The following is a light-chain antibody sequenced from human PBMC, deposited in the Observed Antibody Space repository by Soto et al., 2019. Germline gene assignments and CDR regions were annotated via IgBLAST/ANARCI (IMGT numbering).Light chain of an antibody. Sequence: DIVMTQSPDSLAVSLGERATINCKSSQSVLYNSNNKNYLAWYQQKPGQPPKLLIYWASTRESGVPDRFSGSGSGTELTLTISSLQAEDVAVYYCQQYYSPWTFGQGTKVEIK. CDR2: WAS. J-gene: IGKJ1*01. V-gene: IGKV4-1*01. CDR3: QQYYSPWT. CDR1: QSVLYNSNNKNY.